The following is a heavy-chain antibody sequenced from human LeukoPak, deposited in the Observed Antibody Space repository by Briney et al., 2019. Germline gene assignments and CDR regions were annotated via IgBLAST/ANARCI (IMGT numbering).Heavy chain of an antibody. D-gene: IGHD6-6*01. J-gene: IGHJ5*02. CDR3: ARDHPSSIAARPRWFDP. Sequence: ASVKVSCKASGYTFTGYYMHWVRQAAGQGLEWMGRINPNSGGTNYAQKFQGRVTMTRDTSISTAYMELSRLRSDDAAVYYCARDHPSSIAARPRWFDPWGQGTLVTVSS. V-gene: IGHV1-2*06. CDR2: INPNSGGT. CDR1: GYTFTGYY.